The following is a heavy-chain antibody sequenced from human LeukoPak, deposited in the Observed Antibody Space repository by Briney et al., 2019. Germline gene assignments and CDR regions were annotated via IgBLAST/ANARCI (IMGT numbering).Heavy chain of an antibody. CDR1: GGSISSYY. CDR3: ARDRSGYFDP. V-gene: IGHV4-59*01. CDR2: IYYSGST. Sequence: PSETLSLTCTVSGGSISSYYWSWIRQPPGKGLEWIGSIYYSGSTNYNPSLKSRVTISVDTSKKQFSLKLSSVTAADTAVYYCARDRSGYFDPWGQGTLVTVSS. J-gene: IGHJ5*02. D-gene: IGHD3-3*01.